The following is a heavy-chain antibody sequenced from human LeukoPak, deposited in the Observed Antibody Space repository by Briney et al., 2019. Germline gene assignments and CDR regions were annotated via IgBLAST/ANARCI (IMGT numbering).Heavy chain of an antibody. CDR2: IYHSGST. V-gene: IGHV4-38-2*01. CDR1: GYSISSGYY. D-gene: IGHD1-1*01. CDR3: ARLERPYYFDY. Sequence: SETLSLTCAVSGYSISSGYYWGWIRPPPGKGLEWIGSIYHSGSTYYNPSLKRRVTISVDTSKNQFSLKLSSVTAADTAVYYCARLERPYYFDYWGQGTLVTVSS. J-gene: IGHJ4*02.